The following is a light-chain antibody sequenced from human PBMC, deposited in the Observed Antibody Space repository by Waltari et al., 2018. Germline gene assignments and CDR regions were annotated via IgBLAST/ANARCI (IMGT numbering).Light chain of an antibody. CDR2: DVN. J-gene: IGLJ1*01. Sequence: QSALTQPASVSGSPGQSITISCTGTSSDVGGYKYVSWYQQHPDKAPKLMLYDVNNRPSGVSNRFSGSKSGNTASLTISILQAKDEADYYCSSYTSSTIPVFGTGTKVTVL. V-gene: IGLV2-14*03. CDR1: SSDVGGYKY. CDR3: SSYTSSTIPV.